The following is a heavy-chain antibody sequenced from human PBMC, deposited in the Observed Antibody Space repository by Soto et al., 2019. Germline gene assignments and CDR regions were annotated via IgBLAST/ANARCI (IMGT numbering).Heavy chain of an antibody. Sequence: AGSLRLSCAASGFTVSTNDLSWVRQAPGKGLDWVSVINTSGGAYYADSVKGRFTISRDNSKNTLYLQMNSLRAEDTAVYYCARATYDYGDYPIDDWGQGTPVTVSS. CDR1: GFTVSTND. CDR2: INTSGGA. J-gene: IGHJ4*02. D-gene: IGHD4-17*01. V-gene: IGHV3-53*01. CDR3: ARATYDYGDYPIDD.